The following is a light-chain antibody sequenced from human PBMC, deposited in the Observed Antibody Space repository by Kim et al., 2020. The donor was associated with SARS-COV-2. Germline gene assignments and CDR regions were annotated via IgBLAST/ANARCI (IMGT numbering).Light chain of an antibody. J-gene: IGKJ4*01. CDR2: GAS. CDR1: QIVSSN. V-gene: IGKV3-15*01. Sequence: VSPAERATRSCRSSQIVSSNLAWYQQKPGQAPRLLIYGASTRATGIPVRFSGSGSGTEFTLTISSLQSEDFAVYYCQQYNNWPLSFGGGTKVDIK. CDR3: QQYNNWPLS.